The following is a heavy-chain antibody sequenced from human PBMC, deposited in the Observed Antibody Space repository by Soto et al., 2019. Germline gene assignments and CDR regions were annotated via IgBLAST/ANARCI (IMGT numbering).Heavy chain of an antibody. CDR3: ARESEDLTSNFDY. CDR1: GFTFTRYS. V-gene: IGHV3-21*06. CDR2: ISSTTNYI. J-gene: IGHJ4*02. Sequence: TGGSLRLSCAASGFTFTRYSMNWVRQAPGKGLEWVSSISSTTNYIYYGDSMKGRFTSSRDNANNSLYLEMNSLRAEDTAVYYCARESEDLTSNFDYWGQGTLVTVSS.